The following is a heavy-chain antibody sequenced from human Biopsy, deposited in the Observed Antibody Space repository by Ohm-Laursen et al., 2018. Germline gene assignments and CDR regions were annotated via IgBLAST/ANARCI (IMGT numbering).Heavy chain of an antibody. CDR1: GDSVSSGSFY. CDR3: AGRPWPNAFDI. V-gene: IGHV4-61*01. J-gene: IGHJ3*02. Sequence: SETLSLTWTVSGDSVSSGSFYWTWIRQPPGQGLEYIGYIYDRGSTANYNPSLKSRVAISVDTSRNQFSLKLSSVTAADTAVYYCAGRPWPNAFDIWGQGTMVTVSS. CDR2: IYDRGSTA. D-gene: IGHD5-12*01.